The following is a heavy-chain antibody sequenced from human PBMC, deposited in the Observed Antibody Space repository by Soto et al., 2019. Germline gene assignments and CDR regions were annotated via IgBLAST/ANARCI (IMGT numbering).Heavy chain of an antibody. CDR1: GGSISSYY. D-gene: IGHD1-26*01. CDR2: IYYSGST. V-gene: IGHV4-59*01. J-gene: IGHJ4*02. Sequence: SETLSLTCTVSGGSISSYYWSWIRQPPGKGLEWIGYIYYSGSTNYNPSLKSRVTISVDTSKNQFSLKLSSVTAADTAVYYCARSGGEGPYSALDYWGQGTLVTVSS. CDR3: ARSGGEGPYSALDY.